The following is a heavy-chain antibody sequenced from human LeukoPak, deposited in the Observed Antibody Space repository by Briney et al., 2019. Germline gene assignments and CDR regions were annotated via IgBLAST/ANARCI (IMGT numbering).Heavy chain of an antibody. D-gene: IGHD2-2*03. Sequence: SVKVSCKASGGTFSSYAISWVRQAPGQGLEWMGGIFPIFGTANYAQKFQGRVTITADESTSTAYMELSSLRSEDTAVYYCARAFGYCSSTSCYVGTYYYYYGMDVWGQGTTVTVSS. CDR2: IFPIFGTA. CDR3: ARAFGYCSSTSCYVGTYYYYYGMDV. V-gene: IGHV1-69*13. J-gene: IGHJ6*02. CDR1: GGTFSSYA.